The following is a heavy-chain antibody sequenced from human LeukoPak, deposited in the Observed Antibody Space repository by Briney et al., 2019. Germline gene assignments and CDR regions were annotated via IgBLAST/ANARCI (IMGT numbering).Heavy chain of an antibody. CDR3: ARGSNPSSPRLRYSYGYVGFFFDY. CDR2: IYYSGST. D-gene: IGHD5-18*01. Sequence: SETLSLTCTVSGGSISSSSYYWGWIRQPPGKGLEWIGSIYYSGSTYYNPSLKSRVTISVDTSKNQFSLKPSSVTAADTAVYYCARGSNPSSPRLRYSYGYVGFFFDYWGQGTLVTVSS. CDR1: GGSISSSSYY. V-gene: IGHV4-39*07. J-gene: IGHJ4*02.